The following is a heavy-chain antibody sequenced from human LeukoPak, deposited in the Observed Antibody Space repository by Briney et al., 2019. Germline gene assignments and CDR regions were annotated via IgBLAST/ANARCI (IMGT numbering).Heavy chain of an antibody. CDR2: ISGSGGST. CDR3: AKAWIAARPGGDYFDY. D-gene: IGHD6-6*01. CDR1: GFTFSSYA. J-gene: IGHJ4*02. Sequence: GGSLRLSCAASGFTFSSYAMSWVRQAPGKGLEWVSAISGSGGSTYYADSVKGRFTISRDNSKNTLYLQMSSLRAEDTAVYYCAKAWIAARPGGDYFDYWGQGTLVTVSS. V-gene: IGHV3-23*01.